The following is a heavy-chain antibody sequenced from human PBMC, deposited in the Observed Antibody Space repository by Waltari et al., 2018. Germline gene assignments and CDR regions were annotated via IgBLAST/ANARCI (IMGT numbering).Heavy chain of an antibody. J-gene: IGHJ4*02. CDR1: GFTFSSYA. V-gene: IGHV3-23*01. Sequence: EVQLLGSGGGLVQPGGSLRLSCAASGFTFSSYAMSWVRQAPGKGLEWVSAISGSGGSTYYADSVKGRFTISRDNSKNTLYLQMNSLGAEDTAVYYCAKNWRAISSSPPSDYWGQGTLVTVSS. CDR2: ISGSGGST. CDR3: AKNWRAISSSPPSDY. D-gene: IGHD6-6*01.